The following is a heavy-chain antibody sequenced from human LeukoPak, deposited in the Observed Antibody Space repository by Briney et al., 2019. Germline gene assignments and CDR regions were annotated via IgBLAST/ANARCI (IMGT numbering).Heavy chain of an antibody. V-gene: IGHV3-23*01. CDR1: GFTFSSYA. Sequence: QSGGSLRLSCAASGFTFSSYAMSWVRQAPGKGLEWVSAISGSGGSTYYADSVKGRFTISRDNSKNTLYLQMNSLRAEGTAVYYCANRPGVWELGAFDIWGQGTMVTVSS. D-gene: IGHD1-26*01. J-gene: IGHJ3*02. CDR3: ANRPGVWELGAFDI. CDR2: ISGSGGST.